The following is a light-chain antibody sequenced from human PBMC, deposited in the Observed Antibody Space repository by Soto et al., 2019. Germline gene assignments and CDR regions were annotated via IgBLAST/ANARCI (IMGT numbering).Light chain of an antibody. Sequence: IGFTQSPGTLSLSPVERATLSFRSSQSVSSSYLAWYQQKPGQAPRLLISGASGRATGIPVRFSSSGSETNFTLTISRLEPEDFAVYYCQHYGTSWWTFGQGTKVDIK. J-gene: IGKJ1*01. V-gene: IGKV3-20*01. CDR3: QHYGTSWWT. CDR1: QSVSSSY. CDR2: GAS.